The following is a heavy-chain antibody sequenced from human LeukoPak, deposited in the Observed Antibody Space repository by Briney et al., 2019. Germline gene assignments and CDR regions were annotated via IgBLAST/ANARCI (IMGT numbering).Heavy chain of an antibody. Sequence: SETLPLTCTVSGGSISSYYWSWIRQPPGKGLEWIGYIYYSGSTNYNPSLKSRVTISVDTSKNQFSLKLSSVTAADTAVYYCARGPDTTLYYDFWSGYSGFDPWGQGTLVTVSS. J-gene: IGHJ5*02. V-gene: IGHV4-59*01. CDR1: GGSISSYY. CDR2: IYYSGST. D-gene: IGHD3-3*01. CDR3: ARGPDTTLYYDFWSGYSGFDP.